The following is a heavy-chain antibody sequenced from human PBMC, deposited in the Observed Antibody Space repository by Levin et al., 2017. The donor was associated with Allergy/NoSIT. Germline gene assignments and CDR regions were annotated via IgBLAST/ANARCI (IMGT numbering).Heavy chain of an antibody. D-gene: IGHD6-13*01. CDR3: ARSSTIAAAGTSYYYMDV. V-gene: IGHV3-11*03. J-gene: IGHJ6*03. CDR2: ISSSSSYT. CDR1: GFTFSDYY. Sequence: GGSLRLSCAASGFTFSDYYMSWIRQAPGKGLEWVSYISSSSSYTNYADSVKGRFTISRDNAKNSLYLQMNSLRAEDTAVYYCARSSTIAAAGTSYYYMDVWGKGTTVTVSS.